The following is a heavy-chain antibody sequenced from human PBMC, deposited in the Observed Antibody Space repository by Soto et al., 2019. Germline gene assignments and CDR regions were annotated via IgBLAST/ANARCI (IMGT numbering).Heavy chain of an antibody. D-gene: IGHD6-19*01. CDR3: ASQYSSGWYTYYFDY. CDR1: GGTFSSYA. V-gene: IGHV1-69*13. CDR2: IIPIFGTA. Sequence: SVKVSCKASGGTFSSYAISWVRQAPGQGLEWMGGIIPIFGTANYAQKFQGRVTITADESTSTAYMELSSLRSEDTAVYYCASQYSSGWYTYYFDYWGQGTLVTVSS. J-gene: IGHJ4*02.